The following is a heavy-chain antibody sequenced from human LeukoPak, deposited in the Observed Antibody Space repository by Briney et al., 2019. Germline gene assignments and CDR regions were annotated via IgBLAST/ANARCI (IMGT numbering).Heavy chain of an antibody. D-gene: IGHD3-22*01. Sequence: GGSLRLSCAASGFTFSSYAMTWVRQAPGKGLVWVSRINTDGSSTTYADSVKGRFTIYRDNARNTLYLQVSSLRAEDTSVYYCARQSYYYDSSGYYHDYWGQGTLVTVSS. CDR2: INTDGSST. V-gene: IGHV3-74*01. CDR1: GFTFSSYA. J-gene: IGHJ4*02. CDR3: ARQSYYYDSSGYYHDY.